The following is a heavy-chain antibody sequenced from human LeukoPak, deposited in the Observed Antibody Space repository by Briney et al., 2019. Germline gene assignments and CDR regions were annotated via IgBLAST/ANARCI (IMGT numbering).Heavy chain of an antibody. D-gene: IGHD1-7*01. CDR3: ARDSPNYSKGAIDI. J-gene: IGHJ3*02. CDR2: INHSGST. V-gene: IGHV4-34*01. Sequence: SETLSLTCAVYGGSFSGYYWSWIRQPPGKGLEWIGEINHSGSTNYNPSLKSRVTISVDTSKNQFSLKLSSVTAADTAVYYCARDSPNYSKGAIDIWGQGTMVTVSS. CDR1: GGSFSGYY.